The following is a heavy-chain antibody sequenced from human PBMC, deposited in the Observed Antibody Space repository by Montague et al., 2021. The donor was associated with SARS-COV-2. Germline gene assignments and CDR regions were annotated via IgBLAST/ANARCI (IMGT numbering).Heavy chain of an antibody. Sequence: SLRLSCAASGFTFSSYAMHWVRQAPGKGLEWVAVISYDGSNKNYADSXXGRFTISRDNSKNTLYLQMNSLRAEDTAVYYCARDLKVYRKNGSRYYYGMDVWGQGTTVTVSS. CDR2: ISYDGSNK. CDR3: ARDLKVYRKNGSRYYYGMDV. D-gene: IGHD5-18*01. V-gene: IGHV3-33*08. CDR1: GFTFSSYA. J-gene: IGHJ6*02.